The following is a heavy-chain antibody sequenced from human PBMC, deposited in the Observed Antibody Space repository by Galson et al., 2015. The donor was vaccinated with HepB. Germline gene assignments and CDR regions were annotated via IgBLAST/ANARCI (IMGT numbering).Heavy chain of an antibody. CDR1: GFTFSGSA. CDR2: IRSKGTNYAE. J-gene: IGHJ4*02. Sequence: SLRLSCAASGFTFSGSAIHWARQAPGRGPEWIGHIRSKGTNYAELYVPRLEGRITISREESKNMLYLHIMSLKTDDTAVYYCVRSGDFSGYSSRWGQGTLVTVSS. D-gene: IGHD6-13*01. CDR3: VRSGDFSGYSSR. V-gene: IGHV3-73*01.